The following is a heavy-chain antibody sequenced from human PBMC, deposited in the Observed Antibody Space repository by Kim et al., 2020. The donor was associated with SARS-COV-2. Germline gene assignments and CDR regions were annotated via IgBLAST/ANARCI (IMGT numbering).Heavy chain of an antibody. CDR3: ARDRWTRTLHGYYFDY. CDR1: GYTFTSYG. V-gene: IGHV1-18*01. CDR2: ISAYNGNT. J-gene: IGHJ4*02. Sequence: ASVKVSCKASGYTFTSYGISWVRQAPGQGLEWMGWISAYNGNTNYAQKLQGRVTMTTDTSTSTAYMELRSLRSDDTAVYYCARDRWTRTLHGYYFDYWGQGTLVTVSS. D-gene: IGHD1-7*01.